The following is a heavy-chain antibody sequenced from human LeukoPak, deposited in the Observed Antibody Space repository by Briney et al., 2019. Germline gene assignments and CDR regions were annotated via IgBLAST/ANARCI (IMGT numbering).Heavy chain of an antibody. D-gene: IGHD2-15*01. CDR3: AKGTVRSCSGPSCYPLDS. V-gene: IGHV3-23*01. CDR1: GFTFSSYA. J-gene: IGHJ4*02. Sequence: PGGSLRLSCAASGFTFSSYAMTWVRQAPVKRLEWLSVVTDTGGNTYHADSVKGRFTISRDNSKNTVYLEMNSLRVEDTAVYYCAKGTVRSCSGPSCYPLDSWGQGTLVTVSS. CDR2: VTDTGGNT.